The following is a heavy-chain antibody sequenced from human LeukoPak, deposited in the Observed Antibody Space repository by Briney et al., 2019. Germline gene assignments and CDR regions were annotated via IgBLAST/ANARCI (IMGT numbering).Heavy chain of an antibody. J-gene: IGHJ4*02. Sequence: GGSLRLSCAASGFTFSSYAMSWVRQAPGKGLECVSAISGSGGSTYYADSVKGRFTISRDNSKNTLYLQMNSLRAEDTAVYYCAKVPAPPHYYDSSGYHYWGQGTLVTVSS. CDR2: ISGSGGST. CDR1: GFTFSSYA. V-gene: IGHV3-23*01. D-gene: IGHD3-22*01. CDR3: AKVPAPPHYYDSSGYHY.